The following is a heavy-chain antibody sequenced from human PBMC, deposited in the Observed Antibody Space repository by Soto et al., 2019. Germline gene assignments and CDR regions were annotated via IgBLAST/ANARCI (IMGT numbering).Heavy chain of an antibody. Sequence: ASAKVSCTASVYTFTSYGISWMRQASGQELEWMGGISAYNGNTKYAQKLQGRVTMTTDTSTSTAYMELRSLRSDDTAVYYCARGVGSGSYYNQYNWFDPWGQGTLVTVSS. CDR3: ARGVGSGSYYNQYNWFDP. CDR2: ISAYNGNT. V-gene: IGHV1-18*04. D-gene: IGHD3-10*01. CDR1: VYTFTSYG. J-gene: IGHJ5*02.